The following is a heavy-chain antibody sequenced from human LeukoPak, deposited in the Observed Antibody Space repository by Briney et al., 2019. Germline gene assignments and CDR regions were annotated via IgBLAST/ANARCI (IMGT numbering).Heavy chain of an antibody. CDR3: ARGGAGVVVPAAPLSPSIMDV. CDR1: GGSFSGYY. CDR2: INDSGST. Sequence: SETLSLTCAVYGGSFSGYYWSWIRQPPGKGLEWIGEINDSGSTNYNPSLKSRVTISVDTSKNQFSLKLSSVTAADTAVYYCARGGAGVVVPAAPLSPSIMDVWGQGTTVTVSS. V-gene: IGHV4-34*01. D-gene: IGHD2-2*01. J-gene: IGHJ6*02.